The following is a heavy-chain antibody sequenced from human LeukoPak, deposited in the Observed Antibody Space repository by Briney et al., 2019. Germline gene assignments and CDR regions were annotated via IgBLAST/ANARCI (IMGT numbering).Heavy chain of an antibody. D-gene: IGHD3-22*01. Sequence: SETLSLTCTVSGGSITTYYWSWIRQPPGKGLEWIGYIYYTGSSNYNPSLKRRVTLSVDTSKNQFSLKLSSVTAADTAVYYCAKYDTSGNYMDVWGKGTTVTVSS. V-gene: IGHV4-59*01. J-gene: IGHJ6*03. CDR1: GGSITTYY. CDR3: AKYDTSGNYMDV. CDR2: IYYTGSS.